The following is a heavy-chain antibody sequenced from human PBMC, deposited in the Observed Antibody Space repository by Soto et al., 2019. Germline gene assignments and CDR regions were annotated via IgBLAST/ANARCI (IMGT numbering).Heavy chain of an antibody. V-gene: IGHV4-39*01. J-gene: IGHJ5*02. Sequence: SETLSLTCTVSGGSISSSSYYWGWIRQPPGKGLEWIGSIYYSGSTYYNPSLKSRVTISVDTSKNQFSLKLSSVTAADTAVFYRAGGNSLASVSLNLRELSNYKWIDPWGPGTLVTVSS. CDR1: GGSISSSSYY. D-gene: IGHD3-16*02. CDR3: AGGNSLASVSLNLRELSNYKWIDP. CDR2: IYYSGST.